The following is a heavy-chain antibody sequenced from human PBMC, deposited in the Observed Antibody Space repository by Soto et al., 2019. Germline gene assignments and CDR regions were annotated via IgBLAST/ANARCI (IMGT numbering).Heavy chain of an antibody. V-gene: IGHV3-30*18. CDR3: AKDLYGSGISVLIDY. J-gene: IGHJ4*02. Sequence: GGSLRLSCAASGFTFSSYGMHWVRQAPAKGLEWVAVISNDGNNKYYADSVKGRFTISRDSSKNTLYLQMNSLRAEDTAVYYYAKDLYGSGISVLIDYWGQGTLVTVSS. D-gene: IGHD3-10*01. CDR2: ISNDGNNK. CDR1: GFTFSSYG.